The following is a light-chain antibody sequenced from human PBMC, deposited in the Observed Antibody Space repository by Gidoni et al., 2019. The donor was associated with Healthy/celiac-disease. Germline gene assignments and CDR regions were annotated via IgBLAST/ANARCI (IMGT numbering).Light chain of an antibody. V-gene: IGKV3-15*01. CDR3: QHYNNWPGYT. J-gene: IGKJ2*01. Sequence: EIVMPQSPATLSVSQGERATLTCRASQSVSLNLDWYQQQPGQAPRPLIYGASTSATGIPVSFSGSGSGTEFTLTISSLQSEAFAVYYCQHYNNWPGYTFGQGTKLEIK. CDR2: GAS. CDR1: QSVSLN.